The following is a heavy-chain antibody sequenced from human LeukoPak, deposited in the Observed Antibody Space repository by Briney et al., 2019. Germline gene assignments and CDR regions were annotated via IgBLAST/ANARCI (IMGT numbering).Heavy chain of an antibody. CDR1: GFTVSSNY. CDR2: IYSGGST. Sequence: GGSLRLSCAASGFTVSSNYMSWVRQAPGKGLEWVSVIYSGGSTYYADSVKGRFTISRDNSKNTLYLQMNSLRAEDTAVYYCARDHYDSSGYPPEYFDYWGQGTLVTVSS. J-gene: IGHJ4*02. CDR3: ARDHYDSSGYPPEYFDY. D-gene: IGHD3-22*01. V-gene: IGHV3-66*01.